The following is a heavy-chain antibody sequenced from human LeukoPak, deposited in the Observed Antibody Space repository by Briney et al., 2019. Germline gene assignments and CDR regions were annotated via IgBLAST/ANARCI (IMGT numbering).Heavy chain of an antibody. CDR2: IRYDGSNK. V-gene: IGHV3-30*02. D-gene: IGHD2-2*01. J-gene: IGHJ4*02. CDR3: AKDSYCTSTSCLYSGYE. Sequence: GGSLRLSCAASGFTFSNYGMSWVRQAPGKGLEWVSFIRYDGSNKYYANSVKGRFTISRDNSKNTLYLQMNSLRAEDTAVYYCAKDSYCTSTSCLYSGYEWGQGTLVTVSS. CDR1: GFTFSNYG.